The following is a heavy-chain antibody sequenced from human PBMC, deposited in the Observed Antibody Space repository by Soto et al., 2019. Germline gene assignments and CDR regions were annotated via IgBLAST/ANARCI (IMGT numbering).Heavy chain of an antibody. CDR1: GYSFTSYW. Sequence: XESLKISCKGCGYSFTSYWIGWVRQMPGKGLEWMGIIYPGDSDTRYSPSFQGQVTISADKSISTAYLQWSSLKASDTAMYYCARGRSGYDYQSYYYYGMDVWGQGTTVTVSS. CDR2: IYPGDSDT. J-gene: IGHJ6*02. CDR3: ARGRSGYDYQSYYYYGMDV. D-gene: IGHD5-12*01. V-gene: IGHV5-51*01.